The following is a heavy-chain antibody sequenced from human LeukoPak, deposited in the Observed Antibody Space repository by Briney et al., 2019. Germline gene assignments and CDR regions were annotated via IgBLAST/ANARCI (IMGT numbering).Heavy chain of an antibody. CDR3: ARDYYYDSSGYYDY. Sequence: ASVKVSYKASGYTFTVYYMHWVRQAPGQGLEWMGWINPNSGGTNYAQKFQGRVTITRDTSISTAYMELSRLRSDDTAVYYCARDYYYDSSGYYDYWGQGTLVTVSS. CDR2: INPNSGGT. CDR1: GYTFTVYY. D-gene: IGHD3-22*01. V-gene: IGHV1-2*02. J-gene: IGHJ4*02.